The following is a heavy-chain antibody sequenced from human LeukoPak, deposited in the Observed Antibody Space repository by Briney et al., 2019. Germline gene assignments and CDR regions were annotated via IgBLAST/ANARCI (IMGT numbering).Heavy chain of an antibody. J-gene: IGHJ4*02. CDR2: INSDASDT. D-gene: IGHD2-2*01. Sequence: PGGSLRPSCAASGFTLSRHWMHWVRQAPGKGLVWISRINSDASDTNYADFVKGRFTISRDNAKNTVYLQINSLRDEDTAVYYCARICSSTDCLIPDWGQGTLVTVSS. CDR3: ARICSSTDCLIPD. CDR1: GFTLSRHW. V-gene: IGHV3-74*01.